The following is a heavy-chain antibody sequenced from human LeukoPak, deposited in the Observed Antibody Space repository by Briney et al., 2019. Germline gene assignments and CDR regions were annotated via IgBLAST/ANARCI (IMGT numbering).Heavy chain of an antibody. V-gene: IGHV3-53*01. CDR2: IYSGGST. Sequence: GFLRLSCTASGFTVSSNYMSWVRQAPGKGLEWVSVIYSGGSTYYADSVKGRFTISRDNSKNTLYLQMNSLRAEDTAVYYCARVPTSSGWYFDYWGQGTLVTVSS. D-gene: IGHD6-19*01. CDR3: ARVPTSSGWYFDY. CDR1: GFTVSSNY. J-gene: IGHJ4*02.